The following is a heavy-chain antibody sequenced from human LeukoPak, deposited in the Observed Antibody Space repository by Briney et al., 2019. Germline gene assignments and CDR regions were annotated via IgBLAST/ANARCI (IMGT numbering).Heavy chain of an antibody. V-gene: IGHV3-23*01. Sequence: WGSLRLSGAAPGFTFSNYAMSWVRQGAGKGLEWVSTISGSGDRTYYADSVKGRFTISRDNSMNTLYLQMTSLRVEDTAVYYCVNWIEGRHEKFDYWGQGTLVTVSS. J-gene: IGHJ4*02. CDR2: ISGSGDRT. CDR3: VNWIEGRHEKFDY. D-gene: IGHD1-1*01. CDR1: GFTFSNYA.